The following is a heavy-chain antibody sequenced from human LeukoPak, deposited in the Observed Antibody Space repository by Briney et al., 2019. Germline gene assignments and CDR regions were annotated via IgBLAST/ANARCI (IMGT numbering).Heavy chain of an antibody. CDR3: AKRGVVIRVILVGFHKEAYYFDS. V-gene: IGHV3-23*01. J-gene: IGHJ4*02. CDR2: ISGSGGRT. Sequence: GSLRLSCAVSGITLSNYGMSWVRQAPGKGLEWVAGISGSGGRTNYADSVKGRFTTSRDNPKNTLYLQMSSLRAEDTAVYFCAKRGVVIRVILVGFHKEAYYFDSWGQGALVTVSS. CDR1: GITLSNYG. D-gene: IGHD3-22*01.